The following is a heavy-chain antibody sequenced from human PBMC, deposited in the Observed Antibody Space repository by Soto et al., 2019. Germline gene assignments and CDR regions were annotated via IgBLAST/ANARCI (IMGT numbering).Heavy chain of an antibody. CDR2: ISYDGSNK. CDR1: GFTFSSYG. J-gene: IGHJ4*02. CDR3: AKEGPYDFWSGYPYYFDD. V-gene: IGHV3-30*18. D-gene: IGHD3-3*01. Sequence: QVQLVESGGGVVQPGRSLRLSCAASGFTFSSYGMHWVRQAPGKGLEWVAVISYDGSNKYYADSVKGRFTISRDNSKNTLYLQMNSLRAEDTAVYYCAKEGPYDFWSGYPYYFDDWGQGTLVTVSS.